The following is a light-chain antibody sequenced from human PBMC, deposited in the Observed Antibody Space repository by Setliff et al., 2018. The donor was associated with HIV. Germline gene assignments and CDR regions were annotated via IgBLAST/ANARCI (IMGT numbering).Light chain of an antibody. CDR3: ASHRDTNTLEV. Sequence: SALTPPASVSGSPGQSITISCSGTNSDIGSHDYVSWYQQHPGKAPKLIIFSVTYRPSGVSDRFSGSKSGNTASLTISGLQPEDEADYYCASHRDTNTLEVFGTGTKVTVL. V-gene: IGLV2-14*03. CDR1: NSDIGSHDY. J-gene: IGLJ1*01. CDR2: SVT.